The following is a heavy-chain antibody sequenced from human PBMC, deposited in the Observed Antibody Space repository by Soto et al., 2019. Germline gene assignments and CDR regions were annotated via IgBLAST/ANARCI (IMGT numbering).Heavy chain of an antibody. CDR1: GYTFTSYG. CDR3: ASDSSYSHDY. J-gene: IGHJ4*02. Sequence: QVQLVQSGAEVKKPGASVKVSCKASGYTFTSYGISWVRQAPGQGLEWMGWISAYNGNTNYAQKLQGRVTMTTGTSTRKGYLELRSLRSDDTAVYYCASDSSYSHDYWGQGSLVTVSS. D-gene: IGHD2-15*01. V-gene: IGHV1-18*01. CDR2: ISAYNGNT.